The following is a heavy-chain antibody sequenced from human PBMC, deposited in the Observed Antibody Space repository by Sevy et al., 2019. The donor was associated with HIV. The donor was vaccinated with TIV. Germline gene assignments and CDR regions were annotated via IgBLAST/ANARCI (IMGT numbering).Heavy chain of an antibody. J-gene: IGHJ4*02. CDR3: ASQWEETGTTPSFFDY. Sequence: ASVTVSCKASGGTFSSYAISWVRQAPGQGLEWMGGIIPIFGTANYAQKFQGRVTITADESTSTAYMELSSLRSEDTAVYYCASQWEETGTTPSFFDYWGQGTLVTVSS. D-gene: IGHD1-7*01. CDR1: GGTFSSYA. V-gene: IGHV1-69*13. CDR2: IIPIFGTA.